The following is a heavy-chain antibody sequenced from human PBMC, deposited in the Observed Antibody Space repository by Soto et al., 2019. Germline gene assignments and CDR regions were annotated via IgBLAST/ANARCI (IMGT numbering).Heavy chain of an antibody. CDR2: FDAENGNT. CDR3: ATGYCSSTSCYVSGDAFDI. J-gene: IGHJ3*02. D-gene: IGHD2-2*03. CDR1: GYTINSYS. V-gene: IGHV1-24*01. Sequence: GASAKASCEASGYTINSYSMCWVRQYKGKGLEWMGGFDAENGNTNYAQKLQGRVTMTEDTSTHTAYMELSSLRSEDTAVYYCATGYCSSTSCYVSGDAFDIWGQGTMVTVSS.